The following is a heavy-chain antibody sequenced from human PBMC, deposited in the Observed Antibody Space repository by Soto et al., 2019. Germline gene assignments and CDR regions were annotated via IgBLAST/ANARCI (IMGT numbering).Heavy chain of an antibody. J-gene: IGHJ6*02. CDR1: GYTFTGYY. Sequence: GASVKVSCKASGYTFTGYYMHWVRQAPGQRLEWIGRINPNSGGTNYAQKFQGWVTMTRDTSISTAYMELSRLRSDDTAVYYCARDVDYDFWSGYYPYRALGYGMDVWGQGTTVTVSS. V-gene: IGHV1-2*04. CDR2: INPNSGGT. D-gene: IGHD3-3*01. CDR3: ARDVDYDFWSGYYPYRALGYGMDV.